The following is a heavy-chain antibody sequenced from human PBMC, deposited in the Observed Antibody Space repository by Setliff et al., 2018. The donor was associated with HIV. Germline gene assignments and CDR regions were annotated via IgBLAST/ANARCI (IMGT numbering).Heavy chain of an antibody. Sequence: ASVKVSCKASNYTLINYGVSWVRQAPGQGLEWMGWIGSYSGYTIYAQKFQDRLTMTTDTSTTTASMELRSLRSDDTAVYYCVRGHCNNDKCWYTWFDHWGQGTLVTVSS. J-gene: IGHJ5*02. CDR2: IGSYSGYT. D-gene: IGHD2-8*01. V-gene: IGHV1-18*01. CDR3: VRGHCNNDKCWYTWFDH. CDR1: NYTLINYG.